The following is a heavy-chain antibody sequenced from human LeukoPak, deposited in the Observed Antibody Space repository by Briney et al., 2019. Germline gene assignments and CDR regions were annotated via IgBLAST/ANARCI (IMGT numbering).Heavy chain of an antibody. V-gene: IGHV3-30-3*01. Sequence: PGGSLRLSCAASGFTFSSYTMHWVRQAPGKGLEWVAVISYDGSNKYYADSVKGRFTISRDNSKNTLYLQMNSLRAEDTAVYYCAGAPTVSVGYCSSASCQADYWGQGTLVTVSS. D-gene: IGHD2-2*01. CDR3: AGAPTVSVGYCSSASCQADY. CDR1: GFTFSSYT. CDR2: ISYDGSNK. J-gene: IGHJ4*02.